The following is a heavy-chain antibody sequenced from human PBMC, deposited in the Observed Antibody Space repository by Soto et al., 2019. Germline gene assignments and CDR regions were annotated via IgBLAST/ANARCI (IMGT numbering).Heavy chain of an antibody. V-gene: IGHV2-5*02. CDR3: AHLAWKEMWPRAPVVN. CDR1: GFSLSTSGVG. D-gene: IGHD1-1*01. Sequence: SGPTLVNPTQTLTLTCTFSGFSLSTSGVGVGWIRQPPAKALEWLGIIVWDDDKRYRPSLKRRVSITKDTSKNQLVLTMTNMDPVDTATYYCAHLAWKEMWPRAPVVNWGQGTPVTVSS. J-gene: IGHJ4*02. CDR2: IVWDDDK.